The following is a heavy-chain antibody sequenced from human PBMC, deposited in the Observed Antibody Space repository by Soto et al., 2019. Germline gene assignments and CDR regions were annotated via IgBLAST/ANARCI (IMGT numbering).Heavy chain of an antibody. CDR2: ISANGATT. CDR1: GFTFSSYA. D-gene: IGHD5-12*01. CDR3: AKDRGSGYTLDY. Sequence: LRLSCAPSGFTFSSYAMSWVRQAPGKGLEWVSAISANGATTYYADSVKGRFTISRDNSKNTLSLQMNSLRAEDTALYYCAKDRGSGYTLDYWGHGTLVTVS. J-gene: IGHJ4*01. V-gene: IGHV3-23*01.